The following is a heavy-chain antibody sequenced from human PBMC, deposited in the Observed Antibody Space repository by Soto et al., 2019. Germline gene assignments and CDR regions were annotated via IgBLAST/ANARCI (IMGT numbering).Heavy chain of an antibody. J-gene: IGHJ6*02. CDR3: ARSKAVVVPAASTRMNYYYYYGMDV. Sequence: GESLKISCKGSGYRFSSYWIGWVRQMPGKGLEWMGIIYPGDSDTRYSPSFQGQVTISADKSISTAYLQWSSLKASDTAMYYCARSKAVVVPAASTRMNYYYYYGMDVWGQGTTVTVSS. D-gene: IGHD2-2*01. CDR2: IYPGDSDT. CDR1: GYRFSSYW. V-gene: IGHV5-51*01.